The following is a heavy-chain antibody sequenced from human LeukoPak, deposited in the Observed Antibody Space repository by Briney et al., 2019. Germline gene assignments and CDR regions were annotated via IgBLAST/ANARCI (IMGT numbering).Heavy chain of an antibody. D-gene: IGHD6-19*01. CDR1: GFTFSSYA. CDR3: GKSGSRDWDYFEY. CDR2: ISGDGGDT. J-gene: IGHJ4*02. Sequence: GGSLTLSCAASGFTFSSYAMNWVRQAPAQGMEWVSTISGDGGDTHYANSVRSRLTISRANSKNTLFMQMNSLRAADTAVYYCGKSGSRDWDYFEYWGQGTLVTASS. V-gene: IGHV3-23*01.